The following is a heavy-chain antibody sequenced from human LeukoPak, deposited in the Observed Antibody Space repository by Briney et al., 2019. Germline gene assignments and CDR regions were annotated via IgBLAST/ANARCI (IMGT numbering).Heavy chain of an antibody. D-gene: IGHD5-12*01. V-gene: IGHV3-30*18. Sequence: GGSLRLSCAASGFTFSSYGMHWVRQAPGKGLDWVAVISYDGSNKYYADSVKGRFTISRDNSKNTLFLQMNSLRAEDTAVYNCAKGSNRGVATIDYWGQGTLVTVSS. CDR3: AKGSNRGVATIDY. J-gene: IGHJ4*02. CDR2: ISYDGSNK. CDR1: GFTFSSYG.